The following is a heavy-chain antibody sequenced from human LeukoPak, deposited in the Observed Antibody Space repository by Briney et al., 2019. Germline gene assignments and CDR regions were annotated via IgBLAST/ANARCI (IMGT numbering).Heavy chain of an antibody. V-gene: IGHV3-23*01. D-gene: IGHD5-12*01. CDR1: GFTFSSYA. Sequence: GGSLRLSCAASGFTFSSYAMNWVRQAPGKGLEWVSAISGSGGSTYYADSVKGRFTISRDNSKNTLYLKMNSLRAEDTAVYYCAKSNGYSGYEDFDYWGQGTLVTVSS. J-gene: IGHJ4*02. CDR3: AKSNGYSGYEDFDY. CDR2: ISGSGGST.